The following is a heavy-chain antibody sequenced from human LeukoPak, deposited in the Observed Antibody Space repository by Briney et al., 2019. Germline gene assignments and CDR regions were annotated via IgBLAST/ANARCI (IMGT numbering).Heavy chain of an antibody. J-gene: IGHJ4*02. CDR3: ARGRITMISPFDY. CDR1: GGSISSSNYY. CDR2: IYYSGST. D-gene: IGHD3-22*01. V-gene: IGHV4-39*07. Sequence: ETLSLPCTVSGGSISSSNYYWGWIRQPPGKGLEWIGSIYYSGSTYYNPSLKSRVTISLDTSKNQFSLRLSSVTAADTAVYYCARGRITMISPFDYWGQGTLVTVSS.